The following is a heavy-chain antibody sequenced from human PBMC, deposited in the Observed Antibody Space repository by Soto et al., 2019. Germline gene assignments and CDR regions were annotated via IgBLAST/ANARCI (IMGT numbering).Heavy chain of an antibody. CDR2: IIPILETA. CDR3: ARGGKLGGDLDV. CDR1: GGTFGRYT. V-gene: IGHV1-69*08. Sequence: QVQLVQSGAEVKKPGSSVKVSCKASGGTFGRYTLSWVRQAPGQGLEWMGWIIPILETANYARRFQGRLTITEDTSTGTAYMDLSGLKSDDTGVYYGARGGKLGGDLDVWGKGTPVTVSS. D-gene: IGHD3-10*01. J-gene: IGHJ6*04.